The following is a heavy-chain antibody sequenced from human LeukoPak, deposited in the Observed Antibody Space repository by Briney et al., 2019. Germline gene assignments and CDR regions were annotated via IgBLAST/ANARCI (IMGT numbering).Heavy chain of an antibody. D-gene: IGHD3-16*01. V-gene: IGHV3-48*01. Sequence: GGSLRLSCAASGFTFSSYNMNWVRQAPGKGLEWVSYISSSSTTIYYADSVKGRFTISRDNAKNSLYLQMNSLRAEDTAVYYCARSSFPYYFDYWGQGTLVTVSS. CDR2: ISSSSTTI. J-gene: IGHJ4*02. CDR3: ARSSFPYYFDY. CDR1: GFTFSSYN.